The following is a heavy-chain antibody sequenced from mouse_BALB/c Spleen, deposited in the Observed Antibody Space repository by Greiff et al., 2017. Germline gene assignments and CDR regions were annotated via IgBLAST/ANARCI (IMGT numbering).Heavy chain of an antibody. CDR3: ARGRYDGNFDY. J-gene: IGHJ2*01. V-gene: IGHV5-4*02. D-gene: IGHD2-14*01. CDR2: ISDGGSYT. Sequence: EVQVVVSGGGLVKPGGSLKLSCAASGFTFSDYYMYWVRQTPEKRLEWVATISDGGSYTYYPDSVKGRFTISRDNAKNNLYLQMSSLKSEDTAMYYCARGRYDGNFDYWGQGTTLTVSS. CDR1: GFTFSDYY.